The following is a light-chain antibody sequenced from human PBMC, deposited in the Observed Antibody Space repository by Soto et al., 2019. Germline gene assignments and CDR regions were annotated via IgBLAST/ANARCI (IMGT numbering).Light chain of an antibody. J-gene: IGLJ1*01. Sequence: LDHPVSGSGVDLGGSPIFYTGTSSDVGGYNYVSWYQQHPGKAHKLMIYDVSNRPSGVSNRFSGSKSGNTASLTISGLQVEDEADYYCSSYTSSSSYVFGTGTKVTVL. V-gene: IGLV2-14*01. CDR1: SSDVGGYNY. CDR3: SSYTSSSSYV. CDR2: DVS.